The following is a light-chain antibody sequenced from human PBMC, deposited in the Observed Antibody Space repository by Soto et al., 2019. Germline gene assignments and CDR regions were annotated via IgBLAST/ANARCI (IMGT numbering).Light chain of an antibody. CDR2: EVI. Sequence: QSLLGQPASVSGSPGHSITISCTGTSSDVGGYHYVSWYQQHPGKAPKLMIYEVINRPSGVSNRFSASKSGNTASLTISGLQAEEEADYYCSSYTSTSTYVFGTGTKVTVL. CDR1: SSDVGGYHY. CDR3: SSYTSTSTYV. J-gene: IGLJ1*01. V-gene: IGLV2-14*01.